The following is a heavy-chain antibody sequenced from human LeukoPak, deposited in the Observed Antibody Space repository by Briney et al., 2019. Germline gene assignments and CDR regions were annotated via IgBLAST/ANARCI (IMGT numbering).Heavy chain of an antibody. V-gene: IGHV3-49*04. D-gene: IGHD3-10*01. Sequence: GGSLRLSCTAPGLTFGDYGMSWVRQAPGKGLEWVGFIRSKAYGGTTEYAASVKGRFTISRDDSKSIAYLQMNSLKTEDTAVYYCIGSFGELTFFDYWGQGILVTVSS. CDR1: GLTFGDYG. CDR3: IGSFGELTFFDY. CDR2: IRSKAYGGTT. J-gene: IGHJ4*02.